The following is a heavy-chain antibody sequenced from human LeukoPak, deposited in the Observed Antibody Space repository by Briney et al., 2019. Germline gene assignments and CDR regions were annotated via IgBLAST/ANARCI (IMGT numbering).Heavy chain of an antibody. CDR2: FDPEDGEI. V-gene: IGHV1-24*01. CDR3: ATKITTMIPYYFDY. Sequence: GTSVKVSCKVSGYTLTGLSMHWVRQAPGNGLEWMGGFDPEDGEILYAQKFQGRVTMTEDTSTDTAYMELSSLRSEDTAVYYCATKITTMIPYYFDYWGQGTLVTVSS. J-gene: IGHJ4*02. D-gene: IGHD3-16*01. CDR1: GYTLTGLS.